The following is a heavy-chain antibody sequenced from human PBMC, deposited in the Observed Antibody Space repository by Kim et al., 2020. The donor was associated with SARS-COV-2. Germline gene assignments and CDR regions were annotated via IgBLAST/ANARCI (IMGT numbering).Heavy chain of an antibody. CDR1: GYTLTELS. D-gene: IGHD5-18*01. Sequence: ASVKVSCKVSGYTLTELSMHWVRQDTGKGLEWMGGFDPEDGETIYAQRFQGRVTMTEDTSTDTAYMELSSLRSEDTAVYYCATSTAMVRGNWFDPWGQGTLVTVSS. CDR2: FDPEDGET. V-gene: IGHV1-24*01. J-gene: IGHJ5*02. CDR3: ATSTAMVRGNWFDP.